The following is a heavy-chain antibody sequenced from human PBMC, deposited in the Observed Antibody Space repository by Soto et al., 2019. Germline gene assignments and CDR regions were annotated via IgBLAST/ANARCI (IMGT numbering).Heavy chain of an antibody. J-gene: IGHJ5*02. CDR2: IKQDGSEI. D-gene: IGHD1-26*01. CDR3: ASYTGSYFPVGHDR. CDR1: GFTFSSFW. Sequence: EAQLVESGGGLVQPGGSLRLSCVASGFTFSSFWMSWVHQAPGGGLEWVANIKQDGSEIHYLESVKGRFTIFRDNARKSLYLQRTSLGVADTAVYFCASYTGSYFPVGHDRWGQGTVVTVSS. V-gene: IGHV3-7*01.